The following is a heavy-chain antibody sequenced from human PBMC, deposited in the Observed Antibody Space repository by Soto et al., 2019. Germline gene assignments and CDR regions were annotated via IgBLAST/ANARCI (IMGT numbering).Heavy chain of an antibody. CDR2: IVVGSGNT. J-gene: IGHJ4*02. Sequence: SVKVSCKASGFTFTSSAVQWLRQARGQRLEWIGWIVVGSGNTNYAQKFQERVTITRDMSTSTAYMELSSLRSEDTAVYYCAAGDSSLKGLAGYWGQGTLVTVSS. CDR3: AAGDSSLKGLAGY. V-gene: IGHV1-58*01. CDR1: GFTFTSSA. D-gene: IGHD7-27*01.